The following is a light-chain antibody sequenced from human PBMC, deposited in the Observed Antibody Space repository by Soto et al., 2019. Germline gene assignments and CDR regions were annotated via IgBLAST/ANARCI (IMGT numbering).Light chain of an antibody. CDR2: GTS. CDR1: ERIYSAY. Sequence: EIVLTQSPGTLSLSPGERATLSCRASERIYSAYLGWYQQKPGQAPRLLIYGTSSRATGIPDRFSGGGSGTDFTLTISRLEPEDFAVYYCQQFSSYPLTFGGGTKVDI. V-gene: IGKV3-20*01. J-gene: IGKJ4*01. CDR3: QQFSSYPLT.